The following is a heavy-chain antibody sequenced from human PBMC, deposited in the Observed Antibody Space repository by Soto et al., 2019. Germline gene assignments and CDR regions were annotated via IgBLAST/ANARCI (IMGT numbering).Heavy chain of an antibody. CDR3: ARDGGDSSGYYWHY. CDR1: GFTFSRVS. Sequence: PGGSLRLSCEASGFTFSRVSMNWVRQVPGKGLEWVASISSGSSDTWYADSVKGRFIISRDNAKKSLYLQMNSLRAEDTAVYYCARDGGDSSGYYWHYWGQGTLVTVSS. J-gene: IGHJ4*02. CDR2: ISSGSSDT. V-gene: IGHV3-21*01. D-gene: IGHD3-22*01.